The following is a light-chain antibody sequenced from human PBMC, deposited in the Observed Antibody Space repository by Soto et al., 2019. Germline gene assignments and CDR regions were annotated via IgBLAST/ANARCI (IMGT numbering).Light chain of an antibody. CDR2: GAS. V-gene: IGKV3-20*01. CDR3: QQYGSSPPGT. J-gene: IGKJ2*02. CDR1: QSVSSSY. Sequence: EIVLTQSPGTLSLSPGERATLSCRASQSVSSSYLAWYQQKPGQAPRLLIYGASSRATGITDRFSGRGSGTDFTPTISRLEPEDFVVYYCQQYGSSPPGTFGQGTKLEIK.